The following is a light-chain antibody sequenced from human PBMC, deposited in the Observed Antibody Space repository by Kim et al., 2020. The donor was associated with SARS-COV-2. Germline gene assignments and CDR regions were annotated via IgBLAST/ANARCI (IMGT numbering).Light chain of an antibody. CDR1: QSVSSSY. Sequence: VLTPSPGTLSLSPGERATLSCRASQSVSSSYLAWYQHKPGQAPRLLIYGASSRATGIPDRFTGSGSGTDFTLTISRLEPEDFAVYYCQQYGSSPPLTFGGGTKVEVK. CDR2: GAS. V-gene: IGKV3-20*01. J-gene: IGKJ4*01. CDR3: QQYGSSPPLT.